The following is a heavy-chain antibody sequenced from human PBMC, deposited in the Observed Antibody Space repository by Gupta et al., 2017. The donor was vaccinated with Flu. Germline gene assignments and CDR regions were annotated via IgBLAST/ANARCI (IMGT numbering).Heavy chain of an antibody. CDR3: ARDRFDGTSSSGWFDP. D-gene: IGHD5-24*01. Sequence: QVQLVQSGAEVKKPGASVKVSCKASGYTFASYYIHWVRQAPGLGLELMGIINPSGGSTNYAQKLQGRVTMTRDTSSSTVYMELSSLRSEDTAIYYCARDRFDGTSSSGWFDPWGQGTLVTVSS. V-gene: IGHV1-46*04. J-gene: IGHJ5*02. CDR2: INPSGGST. CDR1: GYTFASYY.